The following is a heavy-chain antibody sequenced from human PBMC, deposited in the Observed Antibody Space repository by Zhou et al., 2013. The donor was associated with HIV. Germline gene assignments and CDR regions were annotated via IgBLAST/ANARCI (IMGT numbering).Heavy chain of an antibody. CDR3: ARDLHDYVWGSYRPYFDY. V-gene: IGHV1-2*02. CDR2: INPNSGGT. D-gene: IGHD3-16*02. Sequence: QVQLVQSGAEVKKPGASVKVSCKASGYTFTGYYMHWVRQAPGQGLEWMGWINPNSGGTNYAQKFQGRVTMTRDTSTSTVYMELYSLRSDDTAVYYXARDLHDYVWGSYRPYFDYWGQGTLVTVSS. J-gene: IGHJ4*02. CDR1: GYTFTGYY.